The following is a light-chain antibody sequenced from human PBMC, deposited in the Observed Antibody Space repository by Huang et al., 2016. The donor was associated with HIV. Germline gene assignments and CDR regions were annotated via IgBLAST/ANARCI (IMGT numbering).Light chain of an antibody. CDR2: GAF. V-gene: IGKV3-20*01. J-gene: IGKJ4*01. CDR3: QQYGVLPLT. Sequence: EIVLTQSPGTLSLSPGERAALSCRASQTLTNNDLAWYQQTPGQAPRLLIYGAFNRATGIPDRFSGSGSGTDFTLTITKLEPEDFAVYYCQQYGVLPLTFGGGTKVEIK. CDR1: QTLTNND.